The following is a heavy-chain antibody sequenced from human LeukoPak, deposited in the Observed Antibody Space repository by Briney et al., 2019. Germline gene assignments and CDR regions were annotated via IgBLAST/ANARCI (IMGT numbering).Heavy chain of an antibody. D-gene: IGHD3-22*01. CDR1: GGSISSYY. CDR3: ARHGRGDSSGYYTLDWFDP. J-gene: IGHJ5*02. CDR2: IYYSGST. V-gene: IGHV4-59*08. Sequence: SETLSLTCTVSGGSISSYYWSWIRQPLGKGLEWIGYIYYSGSTNYNPSLKSRVTISVDTSKNQFSLKLSSVTAADTAVYYCARHGRGDSSGYYTLDWFDPWGQGTLVTVSS.